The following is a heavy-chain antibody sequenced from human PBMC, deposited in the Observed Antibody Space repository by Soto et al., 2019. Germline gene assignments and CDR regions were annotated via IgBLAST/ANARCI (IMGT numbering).Heavy chain of an antibody. CDR2: INHSGST. J-gene: IGHJ6*03. CDR3: ARVKGNYYYYMDV. Sequence: SETLSLTCAVYGGAFSGYYWSWIRHPPGKGLEWIGEINHSGSTNYNPSLKSRVTISVDTSKNQFSLKLSSVTAADTAVYYCARVKGNYYYYMDVWGKGTTVTVSS. V-gene: IGHV4-34*01. D-gene: IGHD3-10*01. CDR1: GGAFSGYY.